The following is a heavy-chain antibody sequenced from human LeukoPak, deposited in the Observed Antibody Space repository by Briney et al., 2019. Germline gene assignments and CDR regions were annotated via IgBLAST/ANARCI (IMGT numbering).Heavy chain of an antibody. Sequence: SETLSLTCTISGGSISSSIYNWGWIRQSSGKGLEWIGSIYYTGITNYNPSLKSRVTISVDTSKNQFSLRLSSVTAADTSVYYCARERDYYDSSGDNWFDPWGQGTLVTVSS. CDR3: ARERDYYDSSGDNWFDP. D-gene: IGHD3-22*01. J-gene: IGHJ5*02. CDR1: GGSISSSIYN. CDR2: IYYTGIT. V-gene: IGHV4-39*02.